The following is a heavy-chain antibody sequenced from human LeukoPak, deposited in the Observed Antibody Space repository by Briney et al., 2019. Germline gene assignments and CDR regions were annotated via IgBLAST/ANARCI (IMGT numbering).Heavy chain of an antibody. V-gene: IGHV3-53*01. CDR2: IYSGGST. CDR1: GFTVSSNY. D-gene: IGHD1-26*01. Sequence: GGSLRLSCAASGFTVSSNYMSWVRQAPGKGLEWVSVIYSGGSTYYADSVKGRFTISRDNSKNTLYLQMNSLRAEDTAVYYCASFRPTGRYSGSTPLDYWGQGTLVTVSS. CDR3: ASFRPTGRYSGSTPLDY. J-gene: IGHJ4*02.